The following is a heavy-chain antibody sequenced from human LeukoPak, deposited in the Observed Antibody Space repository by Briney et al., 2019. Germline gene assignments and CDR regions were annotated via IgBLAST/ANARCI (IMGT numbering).Heavy chain of an antibody. D-gene: IGHD5-12*01. CDR1: GFTFDDYG. V-gene: IGHV3-20*01. J-gene: IGHJ5*02. CDR2: INWNGGST. CDR3: ARGGATYTNNWFDP. Sequence: GGSLRLSCAASGFTFDDYGMSWVRQAPGKGLEWVSGINWNGGSTGYADSVKGRFTISRDNAKNSLYLQMNSLRAEDTALYHYARGGATYTNNWFDPWGQGTLVTVSS.